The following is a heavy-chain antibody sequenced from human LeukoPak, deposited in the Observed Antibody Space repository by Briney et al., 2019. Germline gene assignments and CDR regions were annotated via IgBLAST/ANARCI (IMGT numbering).Heavy chain of an antibody. V-gene: IGHV3-7*01. CDR2: IKQDGSEK. D-gene: IGHD6-13*01. CDR3: ARIGYSSSSFDY. CDR1: GFRFTNYW. Sequence: GGSLRLSCAASGFRFTNYWMSWVRQAPGKGLEWVANIKQDGSEKYYVDSMKGRFTISRDNAKNSVYLRVNSLRAEDTAVYYCARIGYSSSSFDYWGQGTLVTVSS. J-gene: IGHJ4*02.